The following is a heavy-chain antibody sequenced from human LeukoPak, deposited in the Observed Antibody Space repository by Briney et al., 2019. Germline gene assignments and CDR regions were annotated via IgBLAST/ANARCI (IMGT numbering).Heavy chain of an antibody. J-gene: IGHJ3*02. CDR2: IYHSGST. V-gene: IGHV4-38-2*02. D-gene: IGHD3-10*01. Sequence: PSETLSLTCTVSGYSISSGYYWGWIRQPPGKGLEWIGSIYHSGSTYYNPSLKSRVTISVDTSKNQFSLKLSSVTAADTAVYYCASLLPYGSGSYYSYDAFDIWGQGTMVTVSS. CDR3: ASLLPYGSGSYYSYDAFDI. CDR1: GYSISSGYY.